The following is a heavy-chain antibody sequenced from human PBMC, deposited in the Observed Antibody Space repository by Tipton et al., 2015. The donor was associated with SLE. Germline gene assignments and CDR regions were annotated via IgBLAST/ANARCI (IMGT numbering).Heavy chain of an antibody. J-gene: IGHJ4*02. D-gene: IGHD3-3*01. CDR2: ISGSGGST. Sequence: SLRLSCAASGFTFSSYAMSWVRQAPGKGLEWVSAISGSGGSTYYADSVKGRFTISRDNSKNTLYLQMNSLRAEDTAVYYCAKKSNDFWSGYWPNDYWGQGTLVTVSS. CDR1: GFTFSSYA. V-gene: IGHV3-23*01. CDR3: AKKSNDFWSGYWPNDY.